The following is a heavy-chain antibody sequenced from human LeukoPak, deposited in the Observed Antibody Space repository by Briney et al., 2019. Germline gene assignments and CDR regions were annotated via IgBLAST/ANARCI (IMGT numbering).Heavy chain of an antibody. D-gene: IGHD3-10*01. V-gene: IGHV3-30*02. Sequence: GGSLRLSCAASGFTFSYYGMHWVRQAPGKGLDWVAFIRYDGTNEYYADSVKGRFTISRDNSKNTLYLQMNSLRAEDTAVYYCAKANMVRGVIFYYYMDVWGKGTTVTVSS. J-gene: IGHJ6*03. CDR3: AKANMVRGVIFYYYMDV. CDR2: IRYDGTNE. CDR1: GFTFSYYG.